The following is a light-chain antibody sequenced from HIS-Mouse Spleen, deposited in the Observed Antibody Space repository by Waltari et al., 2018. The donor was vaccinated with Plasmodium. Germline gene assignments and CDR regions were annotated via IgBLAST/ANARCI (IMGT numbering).Light chain of an antibody. V-gene: IGLV2-23*01. Sequence: QSALTQPASVSGSPGQSITISCTGTSSDVGSYNLVSWYQQHPGKAPKLMIYEGSKRPSGVSNRFSGSKSGNTASLTISGLQAEGEADYYCCSYAGSSTYVVGTGTKVTVL. J-gene: IGLJ1*01. CDR2: EGS. CDR1: SSDVGSYNL. CDR3: CSYAGSSTYV.